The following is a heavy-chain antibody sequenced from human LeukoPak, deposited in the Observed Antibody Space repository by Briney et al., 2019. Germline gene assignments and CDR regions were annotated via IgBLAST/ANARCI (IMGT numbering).Heavy chain of an antibody. J-gene: IGHJ4*02. CDR3: ARRAGAYSHPYDY. CDR1: GFTFSSDA. V-gene: IGHV3-53*01. Sequence: GGSLRLSCAASGFTFSSDAMSWVRQAPGKGLEWVSFIYSDNTHYSDSVKGRFTISRDNSKNTLYLQMNSLRAEDTAVYYCARRAGAYSHPYDYWGQGTLVTVSS. D-gene: IGHD4/OR15-4a*01. CDR2: IYSDNT.